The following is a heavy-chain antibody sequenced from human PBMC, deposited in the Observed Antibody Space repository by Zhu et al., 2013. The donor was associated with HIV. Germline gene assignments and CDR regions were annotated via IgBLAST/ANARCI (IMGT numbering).Heavy chain of an antibody. CDR3: ARERLVVPAAMGYYYGMDV. D-gene: IGHD2-2*01. CDR1: GGTFSSYA. J-gene: IGHJ6*02. Sequence: QVQLVQSGAEVKKPGSSVKVSCKASGGTFSSYAISWVRQAPGQGLEWMGGIIPIFGTANYAQKFQGRVTITADESTSTAYMELSSLRSEDTAVYYCARERLVVPAAMGYYYGMDVWGQGTTVTVSS. V-gene: IGHV1-69*01. CDR2: IIPIFGTA.